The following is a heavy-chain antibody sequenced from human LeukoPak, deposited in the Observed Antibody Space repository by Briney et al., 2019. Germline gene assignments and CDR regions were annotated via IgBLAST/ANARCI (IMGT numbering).Heavy chain of an antibody. CDR2: IGHDGNYK. Sequence: GGSLRLSCIVSGSTINTFGFHWFRQAPGKGPEWLAFIGHDGNYKHYGDSVRGRFTISRDNSKNTVYLEVDSLRADDTALYRCAKDLSYSYDIWGQGTKVTVSS. D-gene: IGHD2-15*01. CDR3: AKDLSYSYDI. CDR1: GSTINTFG. J-gene: IGHJ3*02. V-gene: IGHV3-30*02.